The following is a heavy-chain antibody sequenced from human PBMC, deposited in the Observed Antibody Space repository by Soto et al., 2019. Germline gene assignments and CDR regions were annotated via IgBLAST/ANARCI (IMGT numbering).Heavy chain of an antibody. CDR2: ISYDGSNK. D-gene: IGHD5-18*01. J-gene: IGHJ4*02. V-gene: IGHV3-30*18. Sequence: GESLKISCAASGFTFSSYGMHWVRQAPGKGLEWVAVISYDGSNKYYADSVKGRFTISRDNSKNTLYLQMNSLRAEDTAVYYCAKDAGHVDTAMVFDYWGQGTLVTVS. CDR1: GFTFSSYG. CDR3: AKDAGHVDTAMVFDY.